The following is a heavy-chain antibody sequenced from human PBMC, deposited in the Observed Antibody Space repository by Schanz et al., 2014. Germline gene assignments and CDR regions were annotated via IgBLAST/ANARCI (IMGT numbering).Heavy chain of an antibody. J-gene: IGHJ3*01. CDR1: GFTFSSYA. V-gene: IGHV3-23*04. D-gene: IGHD3-22*01. Sequence: EVRLVESGGGLVQPGGSLRLSCVASGFTFSSYAMSWVRQAPGKGLEWVSVISGSGVTIYYADSVKGRFTISRDNAKNSLYLQMNSLRAEDTGVYYCARGREVVAKSFDVWGQGTMVTVSS. CDR3: ARGREVVAKSFDV. CDR2: ISGSGVTI.